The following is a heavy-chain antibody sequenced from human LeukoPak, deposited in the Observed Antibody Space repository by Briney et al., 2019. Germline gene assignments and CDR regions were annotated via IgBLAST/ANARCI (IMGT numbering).Heavy chain of an antibody. D-gene: IGHD3-9*01. CDR3: ARARGRSDPLRYFDWLDWGYYYYYMDV. CDR1: GYTLTSHD. V-gene: IGHV1-8*02. J-gene: IGHJ6*03. CDR2: MNPNSGNT. Sequence: ASVKVSCKASGYTLTSHDINWVRQATGQGLEWMGWMNPNSGNTGYAQKLQGRVTMTTDTSTSTAYMELRSLRSDDTAVYYCARARGRSDPLRYFDWLDWGYYYYYMDVWGKGTTVTISS.